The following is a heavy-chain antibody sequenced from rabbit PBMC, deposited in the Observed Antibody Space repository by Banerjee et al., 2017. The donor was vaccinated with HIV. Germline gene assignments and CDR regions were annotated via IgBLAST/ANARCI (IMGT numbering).Heavy chain of an antibody. CDR2: IYDGSSGSA. V-gene: IGHV1S40*01. CDR3: ARDDNNGYHYFNF. J-gene: IGHJ4*01. D-gene: IGHD6-1*01. Sequence: QSLEESGGDLVKPGASLTLTCTASGFSFSSSYYMCWVRQAPGKGLEWIACIYDGSSGSAWYASWAKGRFTISKTSSTTVTLRMTSLTAADTATYFCARDDNNGYHYFNFWGPGTLVTVS. CDR1: GFSFSSSYY.